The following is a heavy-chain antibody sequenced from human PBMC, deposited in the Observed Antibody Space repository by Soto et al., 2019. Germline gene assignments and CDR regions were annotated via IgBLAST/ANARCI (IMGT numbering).Heavy chain of an antibody. J-gene: IGHJ6*02. CDR3: ASRTYAMDV. V-gene: IGHV4-4*02. Sequence: QVQLQESGPGLVKPSGTLSLTCAVSGGSISSSNWWSWVRQPPGKGLEWIGEIFHNGNTYSNPSLTGRVTMSVDKSKNPFSLNLNSVADADPAVYYCASRTYAMDVWGQGTTVTVSS. CDR2: IFHNGNT. CDR1: GGSISSSNW.